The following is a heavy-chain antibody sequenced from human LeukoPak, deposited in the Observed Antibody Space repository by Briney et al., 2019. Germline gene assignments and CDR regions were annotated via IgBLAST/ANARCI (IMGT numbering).Heavy chain of an antibody. Sequence: GGSLRLSCAASGFTVSAYAMAWVRQAPGKGLEWVSTIYDDNTYYADSVKGRFAISTDNSKDTLYLQMNSLRVEDTAVYFCAARKVRGVWFYLDYWGQGTLVTVSS. D-gene: IGHD3-10*01. CDR1: GFTVSAYA. CDR2: IYDDNT. J-gene: IGHJ4*02. V-gene: IGHV3-23*01. CDR3: AARKVRGVWFYLDY.